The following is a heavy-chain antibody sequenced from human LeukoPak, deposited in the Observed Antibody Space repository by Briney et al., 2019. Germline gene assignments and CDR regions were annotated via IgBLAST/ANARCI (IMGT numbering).Heavy chain of an antibody. CDR3: ARGDYYDSSGYYPFDY. J-gene: IGHJ4*02. D-gene: IGHD3-22*01. CDR2: IYYSGST. V-gene: IGHV4-59*12. Sequence: SETLSLTCTVSGGSISSYYWSWIRQPPGKGLEWIGYIYYSGSTYYNPSLKSRVTISVDTSKNQFSLKLSSVTAADTAVYYCARGDYYDSSGYYPFDYWGQGTLVTVSS. CDR1: GGSISSYY.